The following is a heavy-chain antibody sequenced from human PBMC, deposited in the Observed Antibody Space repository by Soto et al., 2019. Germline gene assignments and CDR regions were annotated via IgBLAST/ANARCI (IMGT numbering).Heavy chain of an antibody. CDR1: GYSFTSYW. CDR2: IYPGDSDT. D-gene: IGHD3-22*01. J-gene: IGHJ3*02. V-gene: IGHV5-51*01. CDR3: ASPAAYYDSSGQDGFDI. Sequence: GESLKISCTGCGYSFTSYWIGWVRQMPGKGQEWMWIIYPGDSDTRYSPSFQCQVTISADTSISTAYLQWSSLNASDTSMYYCASPAAYYDSSGQDGFDIWGQGTMVTVSS.